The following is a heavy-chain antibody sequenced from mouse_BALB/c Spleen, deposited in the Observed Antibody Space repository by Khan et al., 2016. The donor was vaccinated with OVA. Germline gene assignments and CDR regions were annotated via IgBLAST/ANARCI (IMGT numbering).Heavy chain of an antibody. CDR1: GYTFTNYG. CDR2: INTNTGEP. Sequence: QIQLVQSGPELKKPGETVRISCKASGYTFTNYGMNWVKQAPGKGLKWMGWINTNTGEPTFAEEFKERFAFSLETSASTAYLQINNLKHEDTARYVCARGYYIYDSRLTYWGQGTLVTVSA. CDR3: ARGYYIYDSRLTY. J-gene: IGHJ3*01. D-gene: IGHD2-12*01. V-gene: IGHV9-3*02.